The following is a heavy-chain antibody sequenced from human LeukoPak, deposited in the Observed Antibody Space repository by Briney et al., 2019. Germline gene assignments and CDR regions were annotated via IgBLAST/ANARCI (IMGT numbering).Heavy chain of an antibody. CDR2: ISYDGSNK. CDR3: ARDERLLSFLK. J-gene: IGHJ4*02. V-gene: IGHV3-30*03. CDR1: GFTFSSYG. D-gene: IGHD3-3*01. Sequence: GGSLRLSCAASGFTFSSYGMHWVRQAPGKGLEWVAVISYDGSNKYYADSVKGRLTISRDNSKNTLYLQMNSLRAEDTAIYYCARDERLLSFLKWGQGTLVTVSS.